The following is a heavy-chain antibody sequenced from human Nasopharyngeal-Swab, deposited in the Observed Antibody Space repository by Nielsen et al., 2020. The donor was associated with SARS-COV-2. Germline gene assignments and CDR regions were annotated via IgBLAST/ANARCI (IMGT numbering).Heavy chain of an antibody. CDR3: ARDGTRYNYGRDFDY. Sequence: SVKVSCKASGGTFSSYAISWVRQAPGQGLEWRGGIIPIFGTANYAQKFQGRVTITADKSTSTAYMELSSLRSEDTAVYYCARDGTRYNYGRDFDYWGQGTLVTVSS. CDR2: IIPIFGTA. CDR1: GGTFSSYA. J-gene: IGHJ4*02. D-gene: IGHD5-18*01. V-gene: IGHV1-69*06.